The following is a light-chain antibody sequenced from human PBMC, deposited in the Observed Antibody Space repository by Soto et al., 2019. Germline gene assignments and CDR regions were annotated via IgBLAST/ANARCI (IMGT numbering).Light chain of an antibody. J-gene: IGKJ1*01. Sequence: EIVMTQSPATLSVSPGERATLSCRASQSVNSNLAWYQQKPGQAPRLLISGASTRATGIPARFSGSGSETEFTLTISSLQSEDVAVYYCQQYNNWWTFGQGTKVEMK. V-gene: IGKV3-15*01. CDR3: QQYNNWWT. CDR2: GAS. CDR1: QSVNSN.